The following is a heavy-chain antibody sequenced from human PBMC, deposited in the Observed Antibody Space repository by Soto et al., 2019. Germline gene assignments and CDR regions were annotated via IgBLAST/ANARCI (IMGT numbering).Heavy chain of an antibody. Sequence: EVQLLESGGGLVKPGGSLRLSCAASGFTFSSYGMTWVRQAPGKGLEWVSFSSATGAGTYYADSVKGRFTISRDNSKNTLYPQMTSLRADDTAVYYCAKDRRAGGNYGFYSDFWGQGALVIVSS. D-gene: IGHD1-7*01. V-gene: IGHV3-23*01. CDR1: GFTFSSYG. J-gene: IGHJ4*02. CDR3: AKDRRAGGNYGFYSDF. CDR2: SSATGAGT.